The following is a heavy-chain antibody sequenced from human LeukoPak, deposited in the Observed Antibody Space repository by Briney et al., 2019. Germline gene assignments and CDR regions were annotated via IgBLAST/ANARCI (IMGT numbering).Heavy chain of an antibody. CDR3: ARGFPNVNKYYDILTGYPYYFDY. V-gene: IGHV1-69*01. D-gene: IGHD3-9*01. CDR2: IIPIFGTA. J-gene: IGHJ4*02. CDR1: GGTFSSYA. Sequence: GSSEKVSCKASGGTFSSYAISWVRRAPGQGLEWMGGIIPIFGTANYAQKFQGRVTITADESTSTAYMELSSLRSEDTAVYYCARGFPNVNKYYDILTGYPYYFDYWGQGTLVTVSS.